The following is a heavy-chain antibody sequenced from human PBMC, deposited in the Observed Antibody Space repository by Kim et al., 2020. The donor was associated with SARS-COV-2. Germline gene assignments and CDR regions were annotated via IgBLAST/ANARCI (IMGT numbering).Heavy chain of an antibody. CDR3: TTDDCNVLLYLGNAF. J-gene: IGHJ3*01. V-gene: IGHV3-15*01. CDR1: GFTFGTSW. CDR2: FNCDADDRAY. D-gene: IGHD2-15*01. Sequence: GGSLRLSCAASGFTFGTSWMRWVRQAPGKGLEWVSRFNCDADDRAYDYSANVRCTITISSAESKHTLYMHINSLKTTATADYYCTTDDCNVLLYLGNAF.